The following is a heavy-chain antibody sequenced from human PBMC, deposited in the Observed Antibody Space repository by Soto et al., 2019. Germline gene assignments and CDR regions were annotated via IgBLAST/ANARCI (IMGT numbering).Heavy chain of an antibody. J-gene: IGHJ4*02. CDR1: GGTFSPYT. CDR2: IMPFHGVT. Sequence: QVQLVQSGAEVKKPGSSVKVSCKASGGTFSPYTINWVRQAPGRGLEWMARIMPFHGVTNYAQKFQARVTITADKSTSTAYMELSGLRSEDTAMYYCTRDWEITVSTWSFGGFWGRGTLVTVSS. D-gene: IGHD3-10*01. V-gene: IGHV1-69*08. CDR3: TRDWEITVSTWSFGGF.